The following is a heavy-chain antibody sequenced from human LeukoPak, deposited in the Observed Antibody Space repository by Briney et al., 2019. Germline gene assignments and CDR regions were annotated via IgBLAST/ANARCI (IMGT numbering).Heavy chain of an antibody. CDR2: IYYSGST. CDR3: ARDQLAVADLDY. Sequence: SETLSLTCTVSGGSISSSSYYWGWIRQPPGKGLEWIGSIYYSGSTYYNPSLKSRVTISVDTSKNQFSLKLSSVTAADTAVYYCARDQLAVADLDYWGQGTLVTVSS. J-gene: IGHJ4*02. D-gene: IGHD6-19*01. V-gene: IGHV4-39*07. CDR1: GGSISSSSYY.